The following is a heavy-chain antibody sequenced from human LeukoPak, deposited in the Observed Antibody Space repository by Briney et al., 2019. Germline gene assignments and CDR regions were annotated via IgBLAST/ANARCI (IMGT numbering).Heavy chain of an antibody. D-gene: IGHD2-15*01. CDR2: IKHDGSEK. Sequence: GGSLRLSCAASGFTFSSYWMSWVRQAPGKGLEWVANIKHDGSEKYYVDSVKGRFTISRDTAKNSLYLQMNSLRAEDTAVYYCAIESPYCNGGSCYTPNFDYWGQGTLVNVSS. CDR1: GFTFSSYW. CDR3: AIESPYCNGGSCYTPNFDY. J-gene: IGHJ4*02. V-gene: IGHV3-7*01.